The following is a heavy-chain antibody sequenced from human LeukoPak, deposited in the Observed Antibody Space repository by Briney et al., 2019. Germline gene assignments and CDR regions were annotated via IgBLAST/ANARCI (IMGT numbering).Heavy chain of an antibody. Sequence: SETLSLTCTVSGGSISSGDYYWSWIRQPPGKGLEWIGYIYYSGSTYYNPSLKSRVTISVDTSKNQFSLKLSSVTAADTAVYYCASTTSTAPTGAYYYYGMDVWGQGTTVTVSS. J-gene: IGHJ6*02. CDR3: ASTTSTAPTGAYYYYGMDV. CDR1: GGSISSGDYY. V-gene: IGHV4-30-4*01. D-gene: IGHD5-18*01. CDR2: IYYSGST.